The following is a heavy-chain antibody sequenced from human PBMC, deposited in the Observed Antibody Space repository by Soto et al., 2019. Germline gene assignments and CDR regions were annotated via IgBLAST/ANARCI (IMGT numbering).Heavy chain of an antibody. CDR3: TRQSVVVATLNLEKYNWFDP. Sequence: GGSLRLSCAASGFTFSGSAMHWVRQASGKGLEWVGRIRSKANSYATAYAASVKGRFTISRDDSKNTAYLQMNSLKTEDTAVYYCTRQSVVVATLNLEKYNWFDPWGQGTLVTVSS. D-gene: IGHD2-15*01. CDR1: GFTFSGSA. J-gene: IGHJ5*02. CDR2: IRSKANSYAT. V-gene: IGHV3-73*01.